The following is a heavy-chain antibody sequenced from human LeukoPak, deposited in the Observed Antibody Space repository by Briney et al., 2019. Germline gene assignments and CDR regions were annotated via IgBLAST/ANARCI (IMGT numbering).Heavy chain of an antibody. J-gene: IGHJ4*02. CDR1: GFTFDDYA. CDR2: ISWNSGSI. D-gene: IGHD2-2*02. CDR3: AKARYCSSTSCYTEFDY. V-gene: IGHV3-9*01. Sequence: GGSLRLSCAASGFTFDDYAMHWVRQAPGKGLEWVSGISWNSGSIGYADSVKGRFTISRDNVKNSLYLQMNSLRAEDTALYYCAKARYCSSTSCYTEFDYWGQGTLVTVSS.